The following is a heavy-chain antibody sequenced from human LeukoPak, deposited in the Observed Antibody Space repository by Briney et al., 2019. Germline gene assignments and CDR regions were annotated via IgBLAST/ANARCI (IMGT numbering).Heavy chain of an antibody. V-gene: IGHV3-21*06. Sequence: GGSLRLSCAASGFTFSTYTMNWVRQVPGKGLEWVSSISSSSTYIYYAGSVQGRFTISRDNAKNSLYLQMNSLRAEDTAVYYCARGGTGATRDDTFDIWGQGTMVTVSS. CDR2: ISSSSTYI. CDR3: ARGGTGATRDDTFDI. J-gene: IGHJ3*02. D-gene: IGHD1-7*01. CDR1: GFTFSTYT.